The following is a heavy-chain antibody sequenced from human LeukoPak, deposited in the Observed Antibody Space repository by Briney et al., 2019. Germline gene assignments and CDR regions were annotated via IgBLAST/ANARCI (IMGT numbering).Heavy chain of an antibody. CDR2: IKRKSDGGAT. V-gene: IGHV3-15*01. D-gene: IGHD3-16*01. Sequence: PGGSLRLSCAASGFTFSNAWMTWVRQAPGKGLEWVGRIKRKSDGGATDYAVPVKGRFTISRDDSKNTLYLQMNSLKTDDTAVYFCTATLGYWVQGTLVTVSS. CDR3: TATLGY. J-gene: IGHJ4*02. CDR1: GFTFSNAW.